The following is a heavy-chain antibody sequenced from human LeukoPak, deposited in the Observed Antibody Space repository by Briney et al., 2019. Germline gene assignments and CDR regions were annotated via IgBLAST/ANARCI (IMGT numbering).Heavy chain of an antibody. J-gene: IGHJ1*01. Sequence: GASVKVSCKASGYTFTGYYLHWGRQAPRQGPEWMGWINANSGATYYRQKFQGRITMTRDTSTSTAYLELNRLISDDTAVYYCARVVEVGVPDFQHWGQGTLVTVSS. V-gene: IGHV1-2*02. CDR3: ARVVEVGVPDFQH. D-gene: IGHD2-15*01. CDR2: INANSGAT. CDR1: GYTFTGYY.